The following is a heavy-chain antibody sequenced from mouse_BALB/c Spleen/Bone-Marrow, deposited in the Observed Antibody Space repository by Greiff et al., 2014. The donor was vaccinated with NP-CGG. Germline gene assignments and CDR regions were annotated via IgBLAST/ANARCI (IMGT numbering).Heavy chain of an antibody. CDR3: ARESLYGSNYY. D-gene: IGHD1-1*01. CDR2: INPSSGYT. Sequence: QVHVKQSGAELARPGASVKMSCKASGYTFTSYTMHWVKQRPGQGLEWIGYINPSSGYTNYNQKFKDKATLTADKSSSTAYMQLSSPTSEDSAVYYCARESLYGSNYYWGQGTTLTVSS. J-gene: IGHJ2*01. CDR1: GYTFTSYT. V-gene: IGHV1-4*01.